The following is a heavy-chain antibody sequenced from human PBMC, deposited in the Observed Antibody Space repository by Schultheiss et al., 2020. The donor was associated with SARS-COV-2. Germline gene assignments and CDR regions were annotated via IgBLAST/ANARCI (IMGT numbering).Heavy chain of an antibody. CDR3: ARAIPYYDFWSGYSVCAFDI. Sequence: GGSLRLSCAASGFIFSRDGMHWVRQAPVKGLEWVAVIWYDGSNKYYADSVKGRFTISRDNAKNSLSLQMNNLRAGDTAVYYCARAIPYYDFWSGYSVCAFDIWGQGTMVTVSS. D-gene: IGHD3-3*01. V-gene: IGHV3-33*01. J-gene: IGHJ3*02. CDR1: GFIFSRDG. CDR2: IWYDGSNK.